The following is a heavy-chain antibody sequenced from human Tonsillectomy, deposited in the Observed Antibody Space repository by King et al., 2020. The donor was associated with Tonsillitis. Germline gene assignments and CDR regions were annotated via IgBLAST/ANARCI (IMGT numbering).Heavy chain of an antibody. Sequence: QLQESGPGLVKPSETLSLTCNVSGGSITSISYFWDWIRQPPGQGLEWIGSIYYSGSTYYNPSLKSRVTISVDTSKTQFSLKLSSVTAADTAVYYCARRSSGSYSPNWFDPWGQGTLVTVSS. J-gene: IGHJ5*02. V-gene: IGHV4-39*07. CDR1: GGSITSISYF. D-gene: IGHD1-26*01. CDR3: ARRSSGSYSPNWFDP. CDR2: IYYSGST.